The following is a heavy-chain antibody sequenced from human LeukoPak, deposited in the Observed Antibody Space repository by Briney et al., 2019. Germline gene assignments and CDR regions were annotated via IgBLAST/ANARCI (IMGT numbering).Heavy chain of an antibody. CDR1: GFTFSSYS. CDR3: SRGLHSCGWMGGY. CDR2: IYSGGST. V-gene: IGHV3-66*01. J-gene: IGHJ4*02. Sequence: PGGSLRLSCAASGFTFSSYSMNWVRQAPGKGLEWVSVIYSGGSTYYADSVKGRFTVSRDNSRNTLYLQMNSLRVEDTAVYFCSRGLHSCGWMGGYWGRGTLVSVSS. D-gene: IGHD6-19*01.